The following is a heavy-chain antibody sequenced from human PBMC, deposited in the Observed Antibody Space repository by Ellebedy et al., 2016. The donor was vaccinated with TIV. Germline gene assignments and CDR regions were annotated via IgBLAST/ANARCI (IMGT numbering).Heavy chain of an antibody. D-gene: IGHD1-1*01. V-gene: IGHV3-7*03. CDR1: GFTFRSNW. CDR2: IKEDGSLK. J-gene: IGHJ4*02. CDR3: ARYGNLGY. Sequence: PGGSLRLSCAASGFTFRSNWMSWVRQAPGKGLELVAKIKEDGSLKYYVDAVKARFAISRDNTNNSLYLQINSLRAEDTAVYYCARYGNLGYWGQGTLVTVSS.